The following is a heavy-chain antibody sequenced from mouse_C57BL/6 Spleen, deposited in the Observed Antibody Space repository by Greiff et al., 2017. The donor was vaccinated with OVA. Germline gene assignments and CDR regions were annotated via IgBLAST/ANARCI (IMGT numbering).Heavy chain of an antibody. CDR3: ARGVTTPLFDY. D-gene: IGHD2-2*01. V-gene: IGHV1-69*01. CDR1: GYTFTSYW. Sequence: VQLQQPGAELVMPGASVKLSCKASGYTFTSYWMHWVKQRPGQGLEWIGEIDPSDSYTNYNQKFKGKSTLTVDKSSSTAHMQLSSLTSEDSAVYYCARGVTTPLFDYWGQGTTLTVSS. J-gene: IGHJ2*01. CDR2: IDPSDSYT.